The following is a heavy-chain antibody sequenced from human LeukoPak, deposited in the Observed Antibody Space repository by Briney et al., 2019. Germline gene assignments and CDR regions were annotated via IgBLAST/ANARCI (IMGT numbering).Heavy chain of an antibody. CDR1: GGSFSGYY. D-gene: IGHD6-13*01. J-gene: IGHJ4*02. Sequence: SETLSLTCAVYGGSFSGYYWSWIRQSPGKGLEWIGEINHSGSTNYNPSLKSRVTISVDTSKNQFSLKLSSVTAADTAVYYCAGHETSYSSSWYYFDYWGQGTLVTVSS. V-gene: IGHV4-34*01. CDR2: INHSGST. CDR3: AGHETSYSSSWYYFDY.